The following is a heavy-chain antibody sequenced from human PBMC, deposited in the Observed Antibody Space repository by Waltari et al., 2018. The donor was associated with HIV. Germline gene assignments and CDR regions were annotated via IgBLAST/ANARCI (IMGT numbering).Heavy chain of an antibody. CDR3: ARIGTFPHNYAINF. CDR1: GLPFYNYG. Sequence: EVQLMESGGGLVQSGGYLSLSGAASGLPFYNYGMVWVRQTPVKGLEWVAHIKDDGSEKYYMGSVQGRFAISRDNAKNSMVLQMNSLTAEDTAVYYCARIGTFPHNYAINFWGQGTTVTVSS. D-gene: IGHD1-26*01. CDR2: IKDDGSEK. J-gene: IGHJ6*02. V-gene: IGHV3-7*01.